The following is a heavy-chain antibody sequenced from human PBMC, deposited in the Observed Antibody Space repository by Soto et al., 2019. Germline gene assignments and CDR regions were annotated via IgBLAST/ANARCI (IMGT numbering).Heavy chain of an antibody. V-gene: IGHV2-5*02. CDR3: AHRFDWYYFNF. D-gene: IGHD3-9*01. J-gene: IGHJ4*02. Sequence: QITLKESGPPLVKPTQTLTLTCTFSGFSLSTSEVGVGWIRQPPGKALEWLALIYWDDDKRYSPSLKNRLTISKDTSKNQVVLTMTNMDPVDTGTYYCAHRFDWYYFNFWGQGTLVTVSS. CDR1: GFSLSTSEVG. CDR2: IYWDDDK.